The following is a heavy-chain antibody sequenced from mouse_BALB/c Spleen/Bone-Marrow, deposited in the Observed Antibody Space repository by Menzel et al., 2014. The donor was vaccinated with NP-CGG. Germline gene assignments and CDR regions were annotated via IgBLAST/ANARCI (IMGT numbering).Heavy chain of an antibody. Sequence: QVQLQQSGPGLVQPSQSLSITCTVPGFSLTGNGVHWARQSPGKGLEWLGVIWRGGSTDYNAAFMSRLTITKDNSKNQVFFKMNSLQGDDTAMYYCAKGGITTVWYFDVWGAGTTVTVSS. CDR3: AKGGITTVWYFDV. CDR1: GFSLTGNG. J-gene: IGHJ1*01. D-gene: IGHD1-1*01. V-gene: IGHV2-5*01. CDR2: IWRGGST.